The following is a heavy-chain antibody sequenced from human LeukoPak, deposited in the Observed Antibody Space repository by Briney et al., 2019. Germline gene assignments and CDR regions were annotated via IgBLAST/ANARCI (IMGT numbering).Heavy chain of an antibody. Sequence: TSQTLSLTCTVSGGSISSGSYYWSWIRQPAGKGLEWIGRIYTSGSTNYNPSLKSRVTISVDTSKNQFSLKLSPVTAADTAVYYCASRIAAAGSDFDYWGQGTLVTVSS. CDR1: GGSISSGSYY. CDR3: ASRIAAAGSDFDY. D-gene: IGHD6-13*01. CDR2: IYTSGST. V-gene: IGHV4-61*02. J-gene: IGHJ4*02.